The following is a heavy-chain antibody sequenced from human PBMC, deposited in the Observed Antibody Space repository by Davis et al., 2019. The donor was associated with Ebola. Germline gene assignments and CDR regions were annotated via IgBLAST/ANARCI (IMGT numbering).Heavy chain of an antibody. CDR1: GITFSNSW. V-gene: IGHV3-7*01. D-gene: IGHD3-10*01. CDR3: VRGVGMVPGDY. CDR2: IKHDGPEN. J-gene: IGHJ4*02. Sequence: PGGSLRLSCAASGITFSNSWMNWVRQAPGKGLEWVANIKHDGPENYYVDSVKGRFTISIDNAKKSVYLQMISLRADDTGVYYCVRGVGMVPGDYWGQGTQVIVSS.